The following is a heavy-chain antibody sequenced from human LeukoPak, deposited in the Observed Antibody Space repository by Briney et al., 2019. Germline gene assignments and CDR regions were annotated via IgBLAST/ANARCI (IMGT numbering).Heavy chain of an antibody. CDR1: GFTFSSYA. V-gene: IGHV3-23*01. D-gene: IGHD3-10*01. J-gene: IGHJ6*03. CDR3: AREEYYGSGSYYNATFYYYYYYMDV. Sequence: GGSLRLSCAASGFTFSSYAMGWVRQAPGKGLEWVSIISGSGGSTYYGDSVKGRFTISRDNAKNSLYLQMNILRAEDTAVYYCAREEYYGSGSYYNATFYYYYYYMDVWGKGTTVTVSS. CDR2: ISGSGGST.